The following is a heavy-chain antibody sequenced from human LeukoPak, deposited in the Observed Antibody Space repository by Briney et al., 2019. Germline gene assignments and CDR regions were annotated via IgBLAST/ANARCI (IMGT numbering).Heavy chain of an antibody. CDR2: IWYDGSTK. J-gene: IGHJ6*02. V-gene: IGHV3-33*01. CDR1: GFTFSNYG. D-gene: IGHD2-15*01. Sequence: GGSLRLSCAASGFTFSNYGMHWVRQAPGKGLEWVAVIWYDGSTKYYADYVKGRFSISRDNSKNTLYLQMNSLRAEDTAVYYCARYCSGGTCKLGYYYYGMDVWGQGTTVTVSS. CDR3: ARYCSGGTCKLGYYYYGMDV.